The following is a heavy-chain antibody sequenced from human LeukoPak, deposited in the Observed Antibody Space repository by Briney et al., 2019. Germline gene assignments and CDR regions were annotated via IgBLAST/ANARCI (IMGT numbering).Heavy chain of an antibody. CDR3: ARPMVTSDSDAFDI. J-gene: IGHJ3*02. Sequence: ASVKVSCKASGYTFNSYGISWVGQAPGQRLEWMGWVSGDTGNRNYAQKFQGRVTMTTDISTSIGYMELRSLRSDDTAVYYCARPMVTSDSDAFDIWGQGTMLTVSS. V-gene: IGHV1-18*01. CDR2: VSGDTGNR. D-gene: IGHD2-21*02. CDR1: GYTFNSYG.